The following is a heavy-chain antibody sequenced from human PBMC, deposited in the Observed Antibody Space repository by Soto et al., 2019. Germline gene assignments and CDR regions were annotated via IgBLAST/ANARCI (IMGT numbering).Heavy chain of an antibody. CDR2: IIPIFGTA. Sequence: GASVKVSCKASGGTFSSYAISWVRQAPGQGLEWMGGIIPIFGTANYAQKFQGRVTITADESTSTAYMELSSLRSEDTAVYYCARGGSGSYSPLFPYYGMDVWGQGTTVTSP. CDR1: GGTFSSYA. J-gene: IGHJ6*02. D-gene: IGHD3-10*01. V-gene: IGHV1-69*13. CDR3: ARGGSGSYSPLFPYYGMDV.